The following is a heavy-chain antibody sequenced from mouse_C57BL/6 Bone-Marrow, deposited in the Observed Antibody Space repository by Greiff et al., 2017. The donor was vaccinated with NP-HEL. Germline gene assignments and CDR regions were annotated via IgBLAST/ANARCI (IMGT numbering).Heavy chain of an antibody. CDR3: ARCYYDYDQAWFAY. V-gene: IGHV1-64*01. Sequence: QVQLQQPGAELVKPGASVKWSGKASGYTLPSSWRHWVKRRPGQGLEWIGMFHPNSGSTNYNEKFKSKATLTVDKSSSTAYMQLSSLTSEDSAVYYCARCYYDYDQAWFAYWGQGTLVTVSA. CDR1: GYTLPSSW. J-gene: IGHJ3*01. D-gene: IGHD2-4*01. CDR2: FHPNSGST.